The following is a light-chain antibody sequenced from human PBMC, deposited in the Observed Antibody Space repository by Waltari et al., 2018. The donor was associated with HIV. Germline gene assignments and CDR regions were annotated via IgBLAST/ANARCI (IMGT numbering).Light chain of an antibody. CDR3: HQRSKWHT. CDR2: DAS. V-gene: IGKV3-11*01. J-gene: IGKJ2*01. CDR1: QSVGTF. Sequence: IVLTQSPATLSLSPGDRATLSCRASQSVGTFLAWYQQKPGKAPRLLISDASNMATGIPARFSGSGSGTDFTLTISSLEPEDFAVYYCHQRSKWHTFGQGTKLE.